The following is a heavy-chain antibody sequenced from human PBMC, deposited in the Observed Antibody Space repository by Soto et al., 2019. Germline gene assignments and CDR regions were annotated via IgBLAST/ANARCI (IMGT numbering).Heavy chain of an antibody. V-gene: IGHV4-34*01. Sequence: PSETLSLTCAVSGGSFSGYYWSWIRQPPGKGLEWIGEINHSGSTNFNPSLKSRVTISVDTSKNQFSLKLSSVTAAATAVYFCARATEHSKRLLPYSWYGPWGRGNLVTVCS. J-gene: IGHJ5*02. D-gene: IGHD1-26*01. CDR1: GGSFSGYY. CDR2: INHSGST. CDR3: ARATEHSKRLLPYSWYGP.